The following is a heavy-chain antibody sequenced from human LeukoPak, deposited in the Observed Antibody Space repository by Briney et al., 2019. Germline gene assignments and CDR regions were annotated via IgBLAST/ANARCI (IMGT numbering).Heavy chain of an antibody. D-gene: IGHD6-13*01. Sequence: PGGSLRLSCAASGFTFSSYGMHWVRQAPGKGLEWVAVISYDGSNKYYADSVKGRFTISRDNSKNTLYLQMNSLRAEDTAVYYCAKGRGKRNSSSWYDYWGQGTLVTVSS. CDR3: AKGRGKRNSSSWYDY. CDR2: ISYDGSNK. J-gene: IGHJ4*02. V-gene: IGHV3-30*18. CDR1: GFTFSSYG.